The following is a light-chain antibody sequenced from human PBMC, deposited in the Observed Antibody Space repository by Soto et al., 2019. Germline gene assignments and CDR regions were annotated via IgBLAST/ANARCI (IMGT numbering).Light chain of an antibody. CDR2: EVR. J-gene: IGLJ2*01. CDR3: SSYTSSSTLVV. V-gene: IGLV2-14*01. Sequence: QSALTQPASVSGSPGQSITISCTGTSSDVGGYSYVSWYQHHPGKAPTLMIYEVRNRPSGVSNRFSGSKSGNTASLTISGLQAEDEAEYYCSSYTSSSTLVVFGGGTKVTVL. CDR1: SSDVGGYSY.